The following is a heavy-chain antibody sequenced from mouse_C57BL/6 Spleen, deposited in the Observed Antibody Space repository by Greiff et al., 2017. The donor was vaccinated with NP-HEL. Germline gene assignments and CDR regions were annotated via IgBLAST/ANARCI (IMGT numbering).Heavy chain of an antibody. Sequence: DVQLVESGGGLVKPGGSLKLSCAASGFTFSDYGMHWVRQAPEKGLEWVAYISSGSSTIYYADTVKGRFTISKDNAKNTLFLQMTSMRSEDTAMYYCARAYYYGSSSGWYFDVWGTGTTVTVSS. CDR2: ISSGSSTI. CDR3: ARAYYYGSSSGWYFDV. V-gene: IGHV5-17*01. CDR1: GFTFSDYG. D-gene: IGHD1-1*01. J-gene: IGHJ1*03.